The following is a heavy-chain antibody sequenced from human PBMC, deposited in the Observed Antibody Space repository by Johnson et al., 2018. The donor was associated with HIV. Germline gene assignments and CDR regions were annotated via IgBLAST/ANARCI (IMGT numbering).Heavy chain of an antibody. CDR3: ANLGDYSGMNGFDI. CDR1: GFTFADYP. V-gene: IGHV3-9*01. CDR2: ISSNSGSI. J-gene: IGHJ3*02. D-gene: IGHD4-23*01. Sequence: VQLVESGGGLVQPGRSLRLSCPASGFTFADYPLPWVRQAPGKGLEWVSGISSNSGSIAYANSVTGRFTISRDNAKNSWYLQINSLRLEDTAVYYCANLGDYSGMNGFDIWGQGTMVTVSS.